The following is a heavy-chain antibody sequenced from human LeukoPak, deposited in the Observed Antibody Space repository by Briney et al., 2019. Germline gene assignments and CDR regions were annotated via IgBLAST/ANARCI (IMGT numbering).Heavy chain of an antibody. V-gene: IGHV4-34*01. CDR1: GGSFSGYY. Sequence: PSETLSLTCAVYGGSFSGYYWSWIRQPPGKGLEWIGEINHSGSTNYNSSLKSRVTISVDTSKNQFSLKLSSVTAADTAVYYCARDRQHRDAFDVWGQGTMVTVSS. J-gene: IGHJ3*01. CDR3: ARDRQHRDAFDV. CDR2: INHSGST.